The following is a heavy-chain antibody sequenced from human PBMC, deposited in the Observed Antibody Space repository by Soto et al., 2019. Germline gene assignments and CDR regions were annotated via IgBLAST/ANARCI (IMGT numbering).Heavy chain of an antibody. CDR3: ARPVATISHYYMDV. CDR1: GGSISSSSYY. V-gene: IGHV4-39*01. CDR2: IYYSGST. J-gene: IGHJ6*03. D-gene: IGHD5-12*01. Sequence: SETLSLTCTVSGGSISSSSYYWGWIRQPPGKGLEWIGSIYYSGSTYYNPSLKSRVTISVDTSKNQFSLKLSSVTAADTAVYYCARPVATISHYYMDVWGKGTTVTVSS.